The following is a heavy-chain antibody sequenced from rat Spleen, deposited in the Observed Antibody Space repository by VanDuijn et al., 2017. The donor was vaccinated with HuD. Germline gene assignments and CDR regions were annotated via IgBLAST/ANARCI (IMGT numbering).Heavy chain of an antibody. V-gene: IGHV5-29*01. Sequence: EVQLVESDGGLVQPGRSLKLSCAASGFIFSDFFMAWVRQAPTKGLEWVATISYDDSSTYYRDSVKGRFTISRDNAKNTLSLQMDSLRSEDTATYYCARRHYGYTDYFDYWGQGVMVTVSS. CDR3: ARRHYGYTDYFDY. CDR2: ISYDDSST. CDR1: GFIFSDFF. D-gene: IGHD1-9*01. J-gene: IGHJ2*01.